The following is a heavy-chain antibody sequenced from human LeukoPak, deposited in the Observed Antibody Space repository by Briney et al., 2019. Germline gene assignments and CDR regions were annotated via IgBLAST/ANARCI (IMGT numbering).Heavy chain of an antibody. D-gene: IGHD4-23*01. CDR1: GGSFSGYY. J-gene: IGHJ4*02. CDR2: INHSGST. V-gene: IGHV4-34*01. CDR3: ARRYGGKADY. Sequence: SETLSLTCAVYGGSFSGYYWSWIRQPPGKGLEWIGEINHSGSTNYNPSLKSRVTISVDTSKIQFSLKLSSVTAADTAVYYCARRYGGKADYWGQGTLVTVSS.